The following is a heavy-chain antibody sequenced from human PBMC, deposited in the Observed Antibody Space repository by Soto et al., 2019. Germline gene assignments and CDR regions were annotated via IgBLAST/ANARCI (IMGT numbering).Heavy chain of an antibody. Sequence: ETLSLTCTVSGGSISSSSYYWGWIRQPPGKGLMWIGSIYYSGSTYYNPSLKSRVTISVDTSKNQFSLKLSSVTAADTAVYYCAFGFGVLRYFDWLPHYGMDVWGQGTTVTVSS. CDR1: GGSISSSSYY. CDR2: IYYSGST. J-gene: IGHJ6*02. D-gene: IGHD3-9*01. V-gene: IGHV4-39*01. CDR3: AFGFGVLRYFDWLPHYGMDV.